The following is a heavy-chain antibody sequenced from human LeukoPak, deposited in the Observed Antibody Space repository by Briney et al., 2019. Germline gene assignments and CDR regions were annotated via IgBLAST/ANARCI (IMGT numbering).Heavy chain of an antibody. V-gene: IGHV4-4*07. CDR2: IYTSGST. J-gene: IGHJ4*02. CDR3: ARAYSPPQWSPFDY. D-gene: IGHD6-13*01. Sequence: SETLSLTCTVSGGSISSYYWSWIRQPPGKGLEWIGRIYTSGSTNYNPSLKSRVTISVDTSKNQFSLKLSSVTAADTAVYYCARAYSPPQWSPFDYWGQGTLVTVSS. CDR1: GGSISSYY.